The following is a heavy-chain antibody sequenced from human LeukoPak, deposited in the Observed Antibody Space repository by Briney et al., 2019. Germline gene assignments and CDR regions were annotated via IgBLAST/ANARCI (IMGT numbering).Heavy chain of an antibody. CDR1: GFTFSSYW. V-gene: IGHV3-7*03. D-gene: IGHD5-18*01. CDR2: IKQDGSEK. CDR3: AKGSGYSYGYPPDY. J-gene: IGHJ4*02. Sequence: GGSLRLSCAASGFTFSSYWMSWVRQAPGKGLEWVANIKQDGSEKYYVDSVKGRFTISRDNAKNSLYLQMNSLRAEDTAVYYCAKGSGYSYGYPPDYWGQGTLVTVSS.